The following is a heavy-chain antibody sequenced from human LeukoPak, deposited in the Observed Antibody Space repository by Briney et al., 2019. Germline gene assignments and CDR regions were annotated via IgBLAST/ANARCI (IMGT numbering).Heavy chain of an antibody. Sequence: GGSLRLSCAASGFTFTNYWVHWVRQAPGKGLEWVANIREDGGERHYVDFVKGRFTISRDNAGNSLFLQMNSLRVEDTAVYYCVTFKYLPTMVSFWGQGTLVTVSS. CDR3: VTFKYLPTMVSF. CDR1: GFTFTNYW. D-gene: IGHD2-8*01. V-gene: IGHV3-7*01. J-gene: IGHJ4*02. CDR2: IREDGGER.